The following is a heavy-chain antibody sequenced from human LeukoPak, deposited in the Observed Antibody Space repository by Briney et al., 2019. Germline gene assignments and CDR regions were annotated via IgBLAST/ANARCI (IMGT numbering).Heavy chain of an antibody. Sequence: SSETLSLTCTVSDGSISTHYWSWIRQPPGKGLEWIGYIYYSGSTDYNPSLRSRVTISLDTSKNQVSLKLTSLTAADTAVYFCGRGEEAYVHFDYGGQGTLVTVSS. J-gene: IGHJ4*02. CDR3: GRGEEAYVHFDY. D-gene: IGHD2-21*01. CDR2: IYYSGST. V-gene: IGHV4-59*11. CDR1: DGSISTHY.